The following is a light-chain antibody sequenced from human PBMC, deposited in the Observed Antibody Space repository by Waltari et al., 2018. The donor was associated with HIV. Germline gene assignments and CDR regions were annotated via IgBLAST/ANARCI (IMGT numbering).Light chain of an antibody. J-gene: IGLJ3*02. Sequence: QSVLTQPPSVSAAPGQRVTISCTGSSSNIGXPYPYPWYQHVPGTATKVLIYGNSDRPSGVPDRFSGSKSGTSASLVITGLQAEDEANYYCQSYDSSLSAWVFGGGTKLTVL. CDR1: SSNIGXPYP. V-gene: IGLV1-40*01. CDR2: GNS. CDR3: QSYDSSLSAWV.